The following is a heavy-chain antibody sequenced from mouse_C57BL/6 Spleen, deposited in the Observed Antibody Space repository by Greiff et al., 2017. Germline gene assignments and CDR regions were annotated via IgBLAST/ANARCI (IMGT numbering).Heavy chain of an antibody. V-gene: IGHV1-22*01. D-gene: IGHD1-1*01. CDR3: ARDYYGSMTGY. J-gene: IGHJ2*01. CDR2: INPNNGGT. Sequence: VQLQQSGPELVKPGASVKMSCKASGYTFTDYNMHWVKQSHGKSLEWIGYINPNNGGTSSNQKLKGKATLTVNKPYSTAYMELRSLTSDDSGVNYFARDYYGSMTGYWGQGTTRTVSS. CDR1: GYTFTDYN.